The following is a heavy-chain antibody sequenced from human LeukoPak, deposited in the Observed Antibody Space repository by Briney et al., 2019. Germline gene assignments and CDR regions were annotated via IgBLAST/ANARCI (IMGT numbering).Heavy chain of an antibody. J-gene: IGHJ4*02. CDR2: INPNSGST. D-gene: IGHD3-22*01. Sequence: ASVKVSCKASGYTFTGYYMHWVRQAPGQGLEWMGWINPNSGSTNYAQKFQGRVTMTRDTSISTAYMELSRLRSDDTAVYYCARVPIYDSSGYYGYWGQGTLVTVSS. V-gene: IGHV1-2*02. CDR1: GYTFTGYY. CDR3: ARVPIYDSSGYYGY.